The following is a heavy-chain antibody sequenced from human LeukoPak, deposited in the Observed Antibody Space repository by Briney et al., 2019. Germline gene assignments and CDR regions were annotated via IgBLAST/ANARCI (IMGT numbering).Heavy chain of an antibody. D-gene: IGHD3-9*01. CDR1: GGSFSGYY. J-gene: IGHJ4*02. Sequence: SETLSLTCAVYGGSFSGYYWSWIRQPPGKGPEWIGEINHSGSTNYNPSLKSRVTISVDTSKNQFSLKLSSVTAADTAVYYCARGPLLRYFDYWGQGTLVTVSS. V-gene: IGHV4-34*01. CDR2: INHSGST. CDR3: ARGPLLRYFDY.